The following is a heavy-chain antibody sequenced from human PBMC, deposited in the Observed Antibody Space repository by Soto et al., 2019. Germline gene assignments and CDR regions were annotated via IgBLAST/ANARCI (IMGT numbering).Heavy chain of an antibody. Sequence: VQLVESGGGLVQPGGSLRLSCAASGFTVSSNYMSWVRQAPGKGLEWVSVIYSGGSTYYADSVKGRFTISRDNSKNTLYALMDNLRAEYTAVYYCSRDFVHGDHPKYFRHWCQGSLVTGSS. D-gene: IGHD4-17*01. CDR3: SRDFVHGDHPKYFRH. CDR2: IYSGGST. CDR1: GFTVSSNY. J-gene: IGHJ1*01. V-gene: IGHV3-66*01.